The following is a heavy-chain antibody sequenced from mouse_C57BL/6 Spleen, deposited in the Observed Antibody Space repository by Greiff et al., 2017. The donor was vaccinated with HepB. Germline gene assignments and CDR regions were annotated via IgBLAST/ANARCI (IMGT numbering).Heavy chain of an antibody. V-gene: IGHV1-22*01. Sequence: QLQQSGPELVKPGASVKMSCKASGYTFTDYNMHWVKQSHGKSLEWIGYINPNNGGTSYNQKFKGKATLTVNKSSSTAYMELRSLTSEDSAVYYCASGSSFYWYFDVWGTGTTVTVSS. CDR3: ASGSSFYWYFDV. CDR2: INPNNGGT. J-gene: IGHJ1*03. CDR1: GYTFTDYN. D-gene: IGHD1-1*01.